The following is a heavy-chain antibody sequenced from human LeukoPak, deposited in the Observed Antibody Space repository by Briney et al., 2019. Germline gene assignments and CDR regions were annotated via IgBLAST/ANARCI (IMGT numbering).Heavy chain of an antibody. J-gene: IGHJ5*02. V-gene: IGHV2-5*02. CDR2: LYLGDDK. D-gene: IGHD3-10*01. CDR3: ADSSYYYGSGSYRRFDP. CDR1: GFSLSTRAVG. Sequence: SGPTLVKPTQTLTLTCTFSGFSLSTRAVGVGWIRQPPGKSLEWLALLYLGDDKRYTPSLKNRLTITQDTSKNQVVLTMTNMDPVDTASYYCADSSYYYGSGSYRRFDPWGQGILVTVSS.